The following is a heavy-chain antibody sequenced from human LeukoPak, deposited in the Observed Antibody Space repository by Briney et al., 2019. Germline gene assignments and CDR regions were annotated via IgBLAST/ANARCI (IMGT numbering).Heavy chain of an antibody. J-gene: IGHJ2*01. Sequence: GGSLGLSCAASGFTVSSNYMSWVRQAPGKGLEWVSVIYSGGSTYYADSVKGRFTISRDNSKNTLYLQMNGLRAEDTAVYYCARARGSQRYFDLWGRGTLVTVSS. CDR2: IYSGGST. CDR3: ARARGSQRYFDL. CDR1: GFTVSSNY. D-gene: IGHD1-26*01. V-gene: IGHV3-53*01.